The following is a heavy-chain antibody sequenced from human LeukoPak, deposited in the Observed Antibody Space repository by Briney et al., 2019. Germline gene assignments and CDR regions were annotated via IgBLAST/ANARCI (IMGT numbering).Heavy chain of an antibody. CDR1: GCSFSSYA. CDR2: IIPIFGIA. CDR3: ESKPNLGYCRSTRWYGGTRPGFDY. V-gene: IGHV1-69*04. J-gene: IGHJ4*02. D-gene: IGHD2-2*01. Sequence: SSVKVSCKASGCSFSSYAISWVRLAPGQGLEWMGRIIPIFGIANYAQKFQGRVTITADRSTSKDYMELSSLSSEDTAVDCCESKPNLGYCRSTRWYGGTRPGFDYWGQGTLVTVS.